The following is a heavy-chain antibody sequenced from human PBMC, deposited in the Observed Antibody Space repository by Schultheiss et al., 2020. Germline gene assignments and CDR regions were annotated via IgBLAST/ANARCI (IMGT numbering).Heavy chain of an antibody. V-gene: IGHV3-23*01. Sequence: GGSLRLSCAASGFTFSNAWMSWVRQAPGKGLEWVSGISASGFSTYYADSVKGRFTISRDNSKNTLYLQMNSLRAEDTAKYYCAKDGCSTTSCYVGWFDPWGQGTLVTVSS. CDR2: ISASGFST. D-gene: IGHD2-2*01. CDR1: GFTFSNAW. J-gene: IGHJ5*02. CDR3: AKDGCSTTSCYVGWFDP.